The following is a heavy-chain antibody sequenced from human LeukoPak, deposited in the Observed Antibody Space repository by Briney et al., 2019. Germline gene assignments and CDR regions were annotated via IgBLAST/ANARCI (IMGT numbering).Heavy chain of an antibody. CDR2: IYYSGST. CDR3: ARGGSYTPLDY. J-gene: IGHJ4*02. V-gene: IGHV4-31*03. D-gene: IGHD3-16*02. Sequence: PSETLSLTCTVSGGPISSGGYYWSWIRQPPGKGLGWIGYIYYSGSTYYNPSLKSRVTISVDTSKNQFSLKLSSVTAADTAVYYCARGGSYTPLDYWGQGTLVTVSS. CDR1: GGPISSGGYY.